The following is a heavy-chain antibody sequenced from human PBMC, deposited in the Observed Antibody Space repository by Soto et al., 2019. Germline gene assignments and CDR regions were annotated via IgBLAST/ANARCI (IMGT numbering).Heavy chain of an antibody. D-gene: IGHD3-22*01. CDR3: ARASVSSSTYYFQFDY. V-gene: IGHV4-31*03. CDR1: GASISSGGYY. J-gene: IGHJ4*02. Sequence: SETLSLTCTVSGASISSGGYYWSWIRQHPGKGLEWLGYIYDSGTTYYNPSLESRLAISVDTSKDQFSLKLTSVTAADTAVYYCARASVSSSTYYFQFDYWGQGTLVTVSS. CDR2: IYDSGTT.